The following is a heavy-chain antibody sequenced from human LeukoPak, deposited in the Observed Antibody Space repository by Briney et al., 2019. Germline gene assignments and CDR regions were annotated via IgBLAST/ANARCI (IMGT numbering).Heavy chain of an antibody. J-gene: IGHJ4*02. D-gene: IGHD3-3*01. V-gene: IGHV4-39*01. CDR2: IYYSGST. Sequence: SETLSLTCTVSGGSISSSSYYWGWIRQPPGKGLEWIGSIYYSGSTYYNPSLKSRVTISVDTSKNQFSLKLSSVTAADTAVYYCASGTPSYYDFWSGYNPFDYWSQGTLVTVSS. CDR3: ASGTPSYYDFWSGYNPFDY. CDR1: GGSISSSSYY.